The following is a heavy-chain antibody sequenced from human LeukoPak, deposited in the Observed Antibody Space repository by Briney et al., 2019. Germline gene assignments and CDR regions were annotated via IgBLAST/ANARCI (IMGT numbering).Heavy chain of an antibody. D-gene: IGHD1-7*01. CDR3: ARDNYAGANWFDP. CDR2: IIPIFGTA. J-gene: IGHJ5*02. CDR1: GGTFCSYA. V-gene: IGHV1-69*05. Sequence: SVTVSCKASGGTFCSYAISWVRQAPGQGLEWMGGIIPIFGTANYAQKFQGRVTITTDESTSTAYMELSSLRSEDTAVYYCARDNYAGANWFDPWGQGTLVTVSS.